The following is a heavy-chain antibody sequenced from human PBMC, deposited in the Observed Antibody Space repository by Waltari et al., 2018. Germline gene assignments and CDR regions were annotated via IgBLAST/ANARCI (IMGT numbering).Heavy chain of an antibody. V-gene: IGHV4-38-2*01. CDR1: GYSISSGYY. J-gene: IGHJ3*02. CDR2: IYHSGST. CDR3: ASDGSTVITDAFDI. Sequence: QVQLQESGPGLVKPSETLSLTCAVSGYSISSGYYWGWIRPPPGKGLEWIGSIYHSGSTYYNPSLKSRVTISVDTSKNQFSLKLSSVTAADTAVYYCASDGSTVITDAFDIWGQGTMVTVSS. D-gene: IGHD4-17*01.